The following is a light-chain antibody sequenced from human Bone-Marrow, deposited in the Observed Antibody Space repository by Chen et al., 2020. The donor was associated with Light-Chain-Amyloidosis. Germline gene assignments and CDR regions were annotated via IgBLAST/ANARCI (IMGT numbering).Light chain of an antibody. Sequence: QSALTQPASVSGSPGQSITISCPGTSSDVGGYNYVSWYQQHPGKAPKLMIYDVSNRPSGVSNRFSGSKSGNTASLTIAGLQDEDEADDYCQSSDSSGEYVIFGGGTKLTVL. CDR2: DVS. CDR1: SSDVGGYNY. V-gene: IGLV2-14*01. CDR3: QSSDSSGEYVI. J-gene: IGLJ2*01.